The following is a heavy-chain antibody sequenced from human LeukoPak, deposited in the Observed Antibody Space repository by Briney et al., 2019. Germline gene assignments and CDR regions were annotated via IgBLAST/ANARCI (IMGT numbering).Heavy chain of an antibody. J-gene: IGHJ3*02. CDR3: ARAPQVPAAIADAFDI. V-gene: IGHV4-4*07. CDR2: IYTSGST. D-gene: IGHD2-2*01. Sequence: SETLSLTCTVSGGSISSYYWSWIRQPAGKGLEWIGRIYTSGSTNYNPSLKSRVTMSVDTSKNQFSLKLSSVTAADTAVYYCARAPQVPAAIADAFDIWGQGTMVTVSS. CDR1: GGSISSYY.